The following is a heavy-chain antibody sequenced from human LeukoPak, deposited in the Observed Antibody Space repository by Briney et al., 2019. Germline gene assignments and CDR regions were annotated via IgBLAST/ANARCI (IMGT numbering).Heavy chain of an antibody. Sequence: SETLSLTCTVSGYSIRSGYYWGWIRQSPGKGLEWIGNIYHSGTTYYNPSLKSRATISVDTSKNQFSLKLSSVTAADTAVYYCARVTHYYDSGSYPYWGQGTLVTVSS. CDR3: ARVTHYYDSGSYPY. CDR1: GYSIRSGYY. J-gene: IGHJ4*02. CDR2: IYHSGTT. V-gene: IGHV4-38-2*02. D-gene: IGHD3-10*01.